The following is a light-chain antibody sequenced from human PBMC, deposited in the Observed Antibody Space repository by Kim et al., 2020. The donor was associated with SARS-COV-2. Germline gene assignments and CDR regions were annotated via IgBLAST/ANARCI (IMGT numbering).Light chain of an antibody. V-gene: IGKV1-5*03. CDR3: QQYASYPLT. CDR1: HSISDF. Sequence: DIQMTQSPSTLSAFVGDRVTITCRASHSISDFLAWYQQKPGKAPNLLIYKASSLESGVPSRFSGSASGTEFTLTISSLQPDDFSTYYCQQYASYPLTFGGGTKVEIK. J-gene: IGKJ4*01. CDR2: KAS.